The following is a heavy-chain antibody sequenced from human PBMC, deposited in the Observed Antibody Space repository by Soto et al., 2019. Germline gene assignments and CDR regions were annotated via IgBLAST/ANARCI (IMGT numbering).Heavy chain of an antibody. V-gene: IGHV3-15*01. CDR3: TTDATGYYYYYMDV. J-gene: IGHJ6*03. D-gene: IGHD2-15*01. CDR1: VFTFSNAL. CDR2: IKSKTDGGTT. Sequence: PGGTLRLSCAASVFTFSNALMSWVRQAPVKGLEWVGRIKSKTDGGTTDYAAPLKGRFTISRDELINALYLQMNSLKTEDTAVYYCTTDATGYYYYYMDVWGKGTTVTVSS.